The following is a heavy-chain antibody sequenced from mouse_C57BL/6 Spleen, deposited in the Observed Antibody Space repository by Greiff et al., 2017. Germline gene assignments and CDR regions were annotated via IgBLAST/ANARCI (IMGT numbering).Heavy chain of an antibody. J-gene: IGHJ1*03. V-gene: IGHV5-16*01. CDR1: GFTFSDYY. Sequence: EVKVVESEGGLVQPGSSMKLSCTASGFTFSDYYMAWVRQVPEKGLEWVANINYDGSSTYYLDSLKSRFIISRDNAKNILYLQMSSLKSEDTATYYCARALGSSPYWYFDVWGTGTTVTVSS. CDR2: INYDGSST. CDR3: ARALGSSPYWYFDV. D-gene: IGHD1-1*01.